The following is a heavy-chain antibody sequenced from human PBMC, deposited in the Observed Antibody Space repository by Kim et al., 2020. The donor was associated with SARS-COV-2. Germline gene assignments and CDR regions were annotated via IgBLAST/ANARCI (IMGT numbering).Heavy chain of an antibody. J-gene: IGHJ4*02. CDR1: GDSVGSYTDY. CDR3: ARGSQWLLDFYVDY. Sequence: SETLSLTCTVSGDSVGSYTDYWGWGWIRQPPGKGLEWIGTLYYTGSTYYNPSLKSRVTISVDTSKNQFSLNVNSVTAADTAVYYCARGSQWLLDFYVDYWGQGSLVTVSS. CDR2: LYYTGST. V-gene: IGHV4-39*07. D-gene: IGHD3-22*01.